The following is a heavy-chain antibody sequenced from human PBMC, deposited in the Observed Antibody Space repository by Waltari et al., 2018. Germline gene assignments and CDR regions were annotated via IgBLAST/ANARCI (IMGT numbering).Heavy chain of an antibody. V-gene: IGHV1-3*01. CDR1: GYTFTSYA. CDR2: INAGNGNT. Sequence: QVQLVQSGAEVKKPGASVKVSCKASGYTFTSYAMHWVRQAPGQRLEWMGWINAGNGNTKYSQKFQGRVTITRDTAASTAYMELSSLRSEDTAVYYCARDQSGLRFLEWSYGMDVWGQGTTVTVSS. J-gene: IGHJ6*02. CDR3: ARDQSGLRFLEWSYGMDV. D-gene: IGHD3-3*01.